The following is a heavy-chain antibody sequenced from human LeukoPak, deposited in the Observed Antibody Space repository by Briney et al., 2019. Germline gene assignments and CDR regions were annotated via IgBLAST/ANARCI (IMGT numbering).Heavy chain of an antibody. Sequence: PSETLSLTCSVSGGSISSYYWSWIRQPPGKGLQWIGYIYYSGSTNYNPSLKSRVTISVDTSKNQFSLKLSSVTAADTAVYYCARGSYGYRSWFDPWGQGTLVTVSS. V-gene: IGHV4-59*12. J-gene: IGHJ5*02. CDR3: ARGSYGYRSWFDP. CDR1: GGSISSYY. CDR2: IYYSGST. D-gene: IGHD5-18*01.